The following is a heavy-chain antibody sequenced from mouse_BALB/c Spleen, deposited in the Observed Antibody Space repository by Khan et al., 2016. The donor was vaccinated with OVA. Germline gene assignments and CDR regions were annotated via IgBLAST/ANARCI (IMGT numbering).Heavy chain of an antibody. CDR3: ASELGRYYALDY. CDR2: ISYSGST. D-gene: IGHD4-1*01. CDR1: GYSITSDYA. J-gene: IGHJ4*01. Sequence: VQLQQSGPGLVKPSQSLSLTCTVTGYSITSDYAWNWIRQFPGNKLEWMGYISYSGSTTYNPSLTSRISITRDTSKDQFFLQLKSVTSEDTATYYCASELGRYYALDYWGQGTSVTVSS. V-gene: IGHV3-2*02.